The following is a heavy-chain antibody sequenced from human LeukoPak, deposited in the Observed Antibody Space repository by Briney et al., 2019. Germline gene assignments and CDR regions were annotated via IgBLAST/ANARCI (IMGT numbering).Heavy chain of an antibody. CDR3: ARAEVRSGYSYGPIDH. Sequence: ASVTVSCTASGGTFSSYAMNWVRQAPGQGLEWMGGIISVFSTATYAQKFQGRVTITADDSTSTAYMEVSSLRSADTAVYYCARAEVRSGYSYGPIDHWGQGTLVTVSS. J-gene: IGHJ4*02. CDR2: IISVFSTA. D-gene: IGHD5-18*01. CDR1: GGTFSSYA. V-gene: IGHV1-69*13.